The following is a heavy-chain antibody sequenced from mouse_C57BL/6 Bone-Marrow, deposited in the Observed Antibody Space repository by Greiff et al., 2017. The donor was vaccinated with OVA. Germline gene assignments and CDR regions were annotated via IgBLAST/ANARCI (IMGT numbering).Heavy chain of an antibody. V-gene: IGHV14-4*01. CDR3: TTSTVVAYYFDY. Sequence: DVQLQESGAELVRPGASVKLSCTASGFNIKDDYMHWVKQRPEQGLEWIGWIDPENGDTEYASQFQGKATITADTSSNTAYLQLSSLTSEDTAVYYCTTSTVVAYYFDYWGQGTTLTVSS. D-gene: IGHD1-1*01. CDR2: IDPENGDT. CDR1: GFNIKDDY. J-gene: IGHJ2*01.